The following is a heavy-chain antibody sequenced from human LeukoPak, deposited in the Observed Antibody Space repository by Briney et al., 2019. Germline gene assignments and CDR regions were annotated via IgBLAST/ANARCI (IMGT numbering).Heavy chain of an antibody. CDR3: ARGRQDVTMIVVVMTAVSYYLDV. CDR1: GGSFSGYY. D-gene: IGHD3-22*01. Sequence: SETLSLTCAVYGGSFSGYYWTWIRHTPEKGLEWIGEISPSGSTNYNPSLKSRVTISVDTSKNQFSLKLSSVTAADTAVYYCARGRQDVTMIVVVMTAVSYYLDVWGKGTTVTVS. CDR2: ISPSGST. V-gene: IGHV4-34*01. J-gene: IGHJ6*03.